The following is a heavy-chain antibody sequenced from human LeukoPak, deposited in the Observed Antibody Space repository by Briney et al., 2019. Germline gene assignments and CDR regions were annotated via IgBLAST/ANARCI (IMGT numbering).Heavy chain of an antibody. CDR2: INSDGSDT. CDR1: GFTFSSYS. J-gene: IGHJ4*02. Sequence: GGSLRLSCAASGFTFSSYSIQWVRQAPGKGLVWVSRINSDGSDTNYADSVRGRFTISRDNAKNTLYLRMNSLRAEDTAVYYCARAKPWTFDYWGQGTLVTVSS. CDR3: ARAKPWTFDY. D-gene: IGHD1-1*01. V-gene: IGHV3-74*01.